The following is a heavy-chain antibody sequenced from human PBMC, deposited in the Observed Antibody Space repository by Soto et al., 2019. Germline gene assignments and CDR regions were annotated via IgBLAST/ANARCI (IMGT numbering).Heavy chain of an antibody. CDR1: GYTFSMSG. Sequence: ASVKVSCKSSGYTFSMSGISWVRQAPGQGLEWMGWISGYNGNTNYEQKFQDRVTMTTDTTTNTAYMELRSLRSDDTAMYYCVRMGFSGGGYLSYYYYGMDIWGQGTTVTVSS. CDR3: VRMGFSGGGYLSYYYYGMDI. V-gene: IGHV1-18*01. J-gene: IGHJ6*02. CDR2: ISGYNGNT. D-gene: IGHD5-12*01.